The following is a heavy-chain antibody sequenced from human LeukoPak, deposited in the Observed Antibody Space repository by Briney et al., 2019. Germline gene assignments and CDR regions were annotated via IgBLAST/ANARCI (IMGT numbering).Heavy chain of an antibody. D-gene: IGHD2-15*01. J-gene: IGHJ4*02. V-gene: IGHV3-21*01. CDR1: GFTFSSYS. Sequence: GGSLRLSCAASGFTFSSYSMTWVRQAPGKGLEWVSSISSSSSYIYYADSVKGRFTISRDNAKNSLYLQMNSLRAEDTAVYYCARDWCSGGSCYFPIDYWGQGTLVTVSS. CDR2: ISSSSSYI. CDR3: ARDWCSGGSCYFPIDY.